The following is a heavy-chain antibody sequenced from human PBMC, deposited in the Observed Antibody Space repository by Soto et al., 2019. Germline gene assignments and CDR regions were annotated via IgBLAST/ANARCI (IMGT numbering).Heavy chain of an antibody. Sequence: NPSETLSLTCAVSGGSISSGGYSWSWIRQPPGKGLEWIGYIYHSGSTYYNPSLKSRVTISVDRSKNQFSLKLSSVTAADTAVYYCARATMVRGVWSPGYYYRMDVWGQGTTVTVSS. CDR3: ARATMVRGVWSPGYYYRMDV. CDR1: GGSISSGGYS. J-gene: IGHJ6*02. CDR2: IYHSGST. D-gene: IGHD3-10*01. V-gene: IGHV4-30-2*01.